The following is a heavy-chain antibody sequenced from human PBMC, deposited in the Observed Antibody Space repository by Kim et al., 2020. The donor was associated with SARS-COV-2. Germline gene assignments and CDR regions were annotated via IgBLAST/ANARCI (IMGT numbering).Heavy chain of an antibody. J-gene: IGHJ5*02. CDR2: INAGNGNT. V-gene: IGHV1-3*01. D-gene: IGHD6-19*01. CDR1: GYTFTSYA. Sequence: ASVKVSCKASGYTFTSYAMHWVRQAPGQRLEWMGWINAGNGNTKYSQKFQGRVTITRDTSASTAYMELSSLRSEDTAVYYCARDRVPYSSGWYHRQGGWFDPWGQGTLVTVSS. CDR3: ARDRVPYSSGWYHRQGGWFDP.